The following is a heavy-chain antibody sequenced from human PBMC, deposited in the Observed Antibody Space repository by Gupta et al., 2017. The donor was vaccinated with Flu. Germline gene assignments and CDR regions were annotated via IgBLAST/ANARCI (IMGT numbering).Heavy chain of an antibody. Sequence: QVQLQESGPGLVKPSETLSLTCTVSGGSINGYYCGWIRQPPGKGLEWIGYIYYSGLTKYNPSLKSRVAMSVDTSQNHFSLKMNSVTAADTAVYYCARYDSGGYSLEYWGQGTLVTVSS. J-gene: IGHJ4*02. CDR1: GGSINGYY. V-gene: IGHV4-59*01. D-gene: IGHD3-22*01. CDR2: IYYSGLT. CDR3: ARYDSGGYSLEY.